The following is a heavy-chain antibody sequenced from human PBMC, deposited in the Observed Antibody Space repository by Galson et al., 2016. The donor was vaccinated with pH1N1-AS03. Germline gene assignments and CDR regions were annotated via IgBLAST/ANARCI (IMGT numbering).Heavy chain of an antibody. D-gene: IGHD2/OR15-2a*01. V-gene: IGHV3-7*03. CDR3: ATRILS. J-gene: IGHJ4*02. CDR1: ALRFSSDW. Sequence: SLRLSCAASALRFSSDWVYWVRQSPGKGLEWVATMKPDGSEKYYLDSVRGRFTISRDNAKNSVYLEMNSLRADDTAVYYCATRILSGGQGTLVTVS. CDR2: MKPDGSEK.